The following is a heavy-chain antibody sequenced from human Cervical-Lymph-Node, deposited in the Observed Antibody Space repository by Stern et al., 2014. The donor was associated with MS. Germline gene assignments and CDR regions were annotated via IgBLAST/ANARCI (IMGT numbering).Heavy chain of an antibody. CDR1: GYTFTSYY. J-gene: IGHJ6*02. V-gene: IGHV1-46*01. CDR3: ARGGCYDPETYYNYYGLDV. Sequence: QLVQSGTEVKKPGASVKISCKPSGYTFTSYYVHWLRQAPGQGLQWMGIVNPSGGTTSNAQKFQGRFTMTMDKSTGPVYMELSSLRTEDTAVYYCARGGCYDPETYYNYYGLDVWGQGTTVTVSS. D-gene: IGHD5-12*01. CDR2: VNPSGGTT.